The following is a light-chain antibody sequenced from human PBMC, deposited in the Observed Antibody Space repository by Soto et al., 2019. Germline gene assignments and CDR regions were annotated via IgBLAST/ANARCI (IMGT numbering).Light chain of an antibody. CDR3: QQRSNWPPEGT. CDR2: DAS. CDR1: QSVSSY. Sequence: EIVLTQSPATLSLSPGERATLSCRASQSVSSYLAWYQQKPGQAPRLLIYDASNRATGIPARFSGSGSGTAFTLTISSLEPEDFAAYYCQQRSNWPPEGTFGQGTKLEIK. J-gene: IGKJ2*01. V-gene: IGKV3-11*01.